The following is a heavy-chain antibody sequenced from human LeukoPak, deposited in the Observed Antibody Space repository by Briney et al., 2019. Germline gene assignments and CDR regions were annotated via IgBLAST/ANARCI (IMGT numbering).Heavy chain of an antibody. Sequence: GGSLRLSCAASGFTFSSYSMNWVRQAPGKGLEWVSSISSSGSYIYYADSVKGRFTISRDNAKNSLYLQMNSLRAEDTAVYYCARCSDSISQVDVWGKGTTVTVSS. CDR3: ARCSDSISQVDV. J-gene: IGHJ6*04. V-gene: IGHV3-21*01. CDR2: ISSSGSYI. CDR1: GFTFSSYS. D-gene: IGHD3-3*02.